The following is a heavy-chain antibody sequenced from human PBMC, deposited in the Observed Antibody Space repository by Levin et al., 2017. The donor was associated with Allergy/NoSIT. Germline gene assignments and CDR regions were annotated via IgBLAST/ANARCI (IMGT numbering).Heavy chain of an antibody. CDR2: IHYTGST. CDR3: VREYSSFDY. J-gene: IGHJ4*02. V-gene: IGHV4-59*01. CDR1: GGPISTYY. D-gene: IGHD6-13*01. Sequence: SQTLSLTCTVSGGPISTYYWSWIRQPPGKGLEWVGYIHYTGSTSYNPSLESRVTVSVDTSKNQFSLKLSSVTAADTAVYYCVREYSSFDYWGQGTLVTVSS.